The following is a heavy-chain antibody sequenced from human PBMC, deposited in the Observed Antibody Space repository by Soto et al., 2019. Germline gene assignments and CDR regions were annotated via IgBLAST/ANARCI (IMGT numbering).Heavy chain of an antibody. D-gene: IGHD3-9*01. CDR2: TYYRSKWYN. CDR3: ALDDDIGRLKRCDS. J-gene: IGHJ4*02. V-gene: IGHV6-1*01. CDR1: GDSVSSNSAV. Sequence: SQPLSLTCAISGDSVSSNSAVWNWIRQSPSRGLEWLGRTYYRSKWYNDYAVSVKSRITINTDTSENQFSLQLNSVTPEDTAVYYCALDDDIGRLKRCDSWGQGILVIV.